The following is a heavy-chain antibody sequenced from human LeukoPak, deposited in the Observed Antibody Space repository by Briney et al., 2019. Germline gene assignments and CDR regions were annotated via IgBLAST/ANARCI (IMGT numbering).Heavy chain of an antibody. CDR1: GGSFSGYY. D-gene: IGHD1-26*01. Sequence: SETLSLTCAVYGGSFSGYYWSWIRQPPGKGLEWIGEINHSGSTNYNPSLKSRVTISVDTSKNQFSLKLSSVTAADTAVYYCARGKVWWYSGSYGAFDIWGQGTVVTVSS. J-gene: IGHJ3*02. CDR2: INHSGST. CDR3: ARGKVWWYSGSYGAFDI. V-gene: IGHV4-34*01.